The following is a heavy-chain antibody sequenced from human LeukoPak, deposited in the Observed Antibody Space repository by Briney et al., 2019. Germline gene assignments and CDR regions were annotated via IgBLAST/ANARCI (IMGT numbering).Heavy chain of an antibody. CDR3: ARSPDGYSYGYLY. D-gene: IGHD5-18*01. J-gene: IGHJ4*02. CDR2: ISSTGGTI. Sequence: GGSLRLSCAASGFTFSSNSMNWVRQAPGKGLEWVSYISSTGGTIYYADSMKGRFTISRDNAKNSLYLQMNSLRAEDTAVYYCARSPDGYSYGYLYWGQGTLVTVSS. V-gene: IGHV3-48*04. CDR1: GFTFSSNS.